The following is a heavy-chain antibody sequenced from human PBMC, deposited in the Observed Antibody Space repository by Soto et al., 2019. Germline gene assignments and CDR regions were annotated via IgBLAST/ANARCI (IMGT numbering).Heavy chain of an antibody. D-gene: IGHD2-2*01. CDR2: IFSSDSSA. Sequence: PGESLKISCKASGFTFSSYSLGWARHMPGKGLQWMGNIFSSDSSAKYSPSFFGQITISVDRYTDTAYLQWSSLKASDTAIYYCGTWRGSSRFDYWGPGTLVTVYS. V-gene: IGHV5-51*01. CDR1: GFTFSSYS. CDR3: GTWRGSSRFDY. J-gene: IGHJ4*02.